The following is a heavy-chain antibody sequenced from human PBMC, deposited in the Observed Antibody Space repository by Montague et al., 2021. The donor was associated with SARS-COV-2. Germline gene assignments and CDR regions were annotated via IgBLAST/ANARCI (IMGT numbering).Heavy chain of an antibody. Sequence: SETLSLTCTVSHFSITSYYWSWIRQPPGKGLEWIGNIYHNGNTNYNSSLKSRVTMSADTSKNQFSLRVTSVTAADTAMYYCARLGLLPYYFDVWGRGALVTVSS. D-gene: IGHD3/OR15-3a*01. CDR1: HFSITSYY. J-gene: IGHJ2*01. CDR2: IYHNGNT. CDR3: ARLGLLPYYFDV. V-gene: IGHV4-59*08.